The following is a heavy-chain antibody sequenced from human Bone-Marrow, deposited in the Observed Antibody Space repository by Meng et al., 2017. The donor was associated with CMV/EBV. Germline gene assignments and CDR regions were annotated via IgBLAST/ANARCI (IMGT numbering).Heavy chain of an antibody. V-gene: IGHV1-46*01. Sequence: ASVQVPCKASGYTFTSYYTHWVRQAPGQGLEWMGIINPSGGSTSYAQKFQGRVTMTRDTSTSTVYMELSSLRSEDTAVYYCARVIATVTTNDAFDIWGQGTMVTVSS. CDR1: GYTFTSYY. CDR2: INPSGGST. CDR3: ARVIATVTTNDAFDI. J-gene: IGHJ3*02. D-gene: IGHD4-17*01.